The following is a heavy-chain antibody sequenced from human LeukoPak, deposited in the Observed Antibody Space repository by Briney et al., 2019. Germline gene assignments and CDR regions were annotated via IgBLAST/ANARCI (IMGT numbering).Heavy chain of an antibody. CDR2: IRYDGSNK. CDR1: GFTFSSYG. D-gene: IGHD6-19*01. CDR3: AKDRIAVAGYYYYYGMDV. J-gene: IGHJ6*02. Sequence: GGSLRLSCAASGFTFSSYGMHWVRQAPGKGPEWVAFIRYDGSNKYYADSVKGRFTISRDNSKNTLYLQMNSLRAEDTAVYYCAKDRIAVAGYYYYYGMDVWGQGTTVTVSS. V-gene: IGHV3-30*02.